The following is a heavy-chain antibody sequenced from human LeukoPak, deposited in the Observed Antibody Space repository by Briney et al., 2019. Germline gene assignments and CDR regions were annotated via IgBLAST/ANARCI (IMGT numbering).Heavy chain of an antibody. CDR2: IKQDGSEE. CDR1: GFSIGTYW. CDR3: ASWVGRDY. Sequence: GGSLSLSCAASGFSIGTYWMTWVRQAPGKGLEWVANIKQDGSEEYYVDSVKGRFTVSRDNAKNSLYLQMNSLRAEDTAVYCCASWVGRDYWGQGTLVTVSS. J-gene: IGHJ4*02. D-gene: IGHD2-15*01. V-gene: IGHV3-7*01.